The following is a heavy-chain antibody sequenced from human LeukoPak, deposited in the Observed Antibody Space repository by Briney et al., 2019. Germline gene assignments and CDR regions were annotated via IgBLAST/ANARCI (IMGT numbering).Heavy chain of an antibody. J-gene: IGHJ4*02. V-gene: IGHV4-59*01. CDR1: GGSISSYY. D-gene: IGHD2-2*01. Sequence: SETLSLTCTVSGGSISSYYWSWIRQPPGKGLEWIGYIYYSGSTNYNPSLKSRVTISVDTSKNQFSLKLSSVTAADTAVYYCARVSYCSSTSCPFYYFDYWGQGTLVTVSS. CDR3: ARVSYCSSTSCPFYYFDY. CDR2: IYYSGST.